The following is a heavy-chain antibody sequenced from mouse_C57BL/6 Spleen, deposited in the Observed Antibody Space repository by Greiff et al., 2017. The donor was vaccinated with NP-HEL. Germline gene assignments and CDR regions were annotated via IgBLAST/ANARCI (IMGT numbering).Heavy chain of an antibody. CDR2: IYPGDGDT. V-gene: IGHV1-82*01. CDR1: GYAFSSSW. D-gene: IGHD2-4*01. J-gene: IGHJ2*01. CDR3: ARNPIYYDYDY. Sequence: VKLVESGPELVKPGASVKISCKASGYAFSSSWVNWVKQRPGKGLEWIGRIYPGDGDTNYNGKFKGKATLTADKSSSTAYMQLSSLTSEDSAVYFCARNPIYYDYDYWGQGTTLTVSS.